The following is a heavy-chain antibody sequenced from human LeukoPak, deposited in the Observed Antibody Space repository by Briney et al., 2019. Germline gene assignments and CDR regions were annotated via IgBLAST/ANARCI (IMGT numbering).Heavy chain of an antibody. CDR3: AREGKKGFRSSWYYFDY. Sequence: SETLSLTCTVSGGSISSSSYYWGWIRQPPGKGLEWIGSIYYSGSTYYNPSIKSRVTISVDTSKNQFSLKLSSVTAADTAVYYCAREGKKGFRSSWYYFDYWGQGTLVTVSS. CDR1: GGSISSSSYY. J-gene: IGHJ4*02. CDR2: IYYSGST. D-gene: IGHD6-13*01. V-gene: IGHV4-39*07.